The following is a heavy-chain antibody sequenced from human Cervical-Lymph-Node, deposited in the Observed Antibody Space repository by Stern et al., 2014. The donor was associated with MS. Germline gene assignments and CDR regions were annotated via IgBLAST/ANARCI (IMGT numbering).Heavy chain of an antibody. D-gene: IGHD4-17*01. CDR1: GYSFTSYW. J-gene: IGHJ5*02. V-gene: IGHV5-51*01. CDR3: ARLGAHGDYEGWFDP. CDR2: IFPRDSKT. Sequence: VQLVESGAEVKKPGESLKISCKGSGYSFTSYWIGWVRQMPGKGLEWMGIIFPRDSKTTYSPSFQGHVTMSADKSLNPAYLQWSSLKASDTAIYYCARLGAHGDYEGWFDPWGQGTLVTVSS.